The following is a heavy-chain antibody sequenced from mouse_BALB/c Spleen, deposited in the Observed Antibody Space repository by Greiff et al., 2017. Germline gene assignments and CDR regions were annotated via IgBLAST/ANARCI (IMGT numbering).Heavy chain of an antibody. CDR1: GFTFSSFG. D-gene: IGHD1-1*01. CDR3: ARSGDYGSSPWFAY. V-gene: IGHV5-17*02. Sequence: EVQLVESGGGLVQPGGSRKLSCAASGFTFSSFGMHWVRQAPEKGLEWVAYISSGSSTIYYADTVKGRFTISRDNPKNTLFLQMTSLRSEDTAMYYCARSGDYGSSPWFAYWGQGTLVTVSA. CDR2: ISSGSSTI. J-gene: IGHJ3*01.